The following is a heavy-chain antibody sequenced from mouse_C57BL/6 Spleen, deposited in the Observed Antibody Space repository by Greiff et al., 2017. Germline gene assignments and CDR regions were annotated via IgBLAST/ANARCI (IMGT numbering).Heavy chain of an antibody. Sequence: EVKVVESEGGLVQPGSSMKLSCTASGFTFSDYYMAWVRQVPEKGLEWVANINYDGSSTYYLDSLKSRFIISRDNAKNILYLQMSSLKSEDTATYYCARSSSNWYFDVWGTGTTVTVSS. CDR3: ARSSSNWYFDV. J-gene: IGHJ1*03. D-gene: IGHD1-1*01. CDR2: INYDGSST. CDR1: GFTFSDYY. V-gene: IGHV5-16*01.